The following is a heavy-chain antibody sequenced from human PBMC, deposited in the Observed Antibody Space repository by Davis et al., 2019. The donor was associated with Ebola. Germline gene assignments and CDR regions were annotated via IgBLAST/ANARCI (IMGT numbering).Heavy chain of an antibody. Sequence: GESLKISCAASGFSLSTYGVHWVRQAPGKGLEWVAVIWSDETKRHYADSVKGRFTISRDSSQNTLYLQMNSLRAEDTALYYCAKDGLLWFGEPFGYWGQGTLVTVSA. CDR2: IWSDETKR. D-gene: IGHD3-10*01. V-gene: IGHV3-33*06. CDR1: GFSLSTYG. CDR3: AKDGLLWFGEPFGY. J-gene: IGHJ4*02.